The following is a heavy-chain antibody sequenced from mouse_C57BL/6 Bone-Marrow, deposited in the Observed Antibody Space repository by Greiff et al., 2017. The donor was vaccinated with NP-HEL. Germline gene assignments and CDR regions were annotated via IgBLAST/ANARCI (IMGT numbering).Heavy chain of an antibody. CDR1: GFSLSTFGMG. Sequence: QVTLKESGPGLLQPSQTLSLTCSFSGFSLSTFGMGVGWIRQPSGNGLVWLAHIWWGYDKYYNHALKSRLTLSKDTSKNQVYLKIANVDTADTATYYCARIGTGPFDYWGQGTTLTVSS. J-gene: IGHJ2*01. CDR2: IWWGYDK. CDR3: ARIGTGPFDY. D-gene: IGHD4-1*01. V-gene: IGHV8-8*01.